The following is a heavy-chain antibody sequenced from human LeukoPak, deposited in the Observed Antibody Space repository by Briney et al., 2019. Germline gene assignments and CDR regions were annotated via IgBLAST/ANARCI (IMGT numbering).Heavy chain of an antibody. D-gene: IGHD2-15*01. CDR3: ARDGGYCSGVSCYSDFDY. CDR2: INPNSGGT. J-gene: IGHJ4*02. V-gene: IGHV1-2*02. Sequence: ASVKVSCKASGYTFTGYYMHWVRQAPGQGLEWMGWINPNSGGTNYAQKFQGRVTMTRDASISTAYMELSRLRSDDTAVYYCARDGGYCSGVSCYSDFDYWGQGTLVTVSS. CDR1: GYTFTGYY.